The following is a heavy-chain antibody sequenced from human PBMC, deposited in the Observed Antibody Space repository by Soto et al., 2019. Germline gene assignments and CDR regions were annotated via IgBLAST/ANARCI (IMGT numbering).Heavy chain of an antibody. CDR1: GGSISSYY. CDR2: TYYSGST. Sequence: QVQLQESGPGLVKPSETLSLTCTVSGGSISSYYWSWIRQPPGKGLEWIGYTYYSGSTNYNPSLKSRVTISVDTSKNQFSLKLSSVTAADTAVYYCARRWGPTFGFWGQGTLVTVSS. V-gene: IGHV4-59*01. J-gene: IGHJ4*02. D-gene: IGHD1-26*01. CDR3: ARRWGPTFGF.